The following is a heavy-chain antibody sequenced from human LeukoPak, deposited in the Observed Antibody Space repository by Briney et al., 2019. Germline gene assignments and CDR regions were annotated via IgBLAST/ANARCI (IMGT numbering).Heavy chain of an antibody. CDR3: AREDDWNYEDY. CDR2: IKQDGSEK. V-gene: IGHV3-7*01. D-gene: IGHD1-7*01. Sequence: GGSLRLSCAASGFTFSSYWMSWVRQSPGKGLEWVANIKQDGSEKYYVDSVKGRFTISRDNAKNSLYLQMNSLRAEDTAIYYCAREDDWNYEDYWGQGTLVTVSS. CDR1: GFTFSSYW. J-gene: IGHJ4*02.